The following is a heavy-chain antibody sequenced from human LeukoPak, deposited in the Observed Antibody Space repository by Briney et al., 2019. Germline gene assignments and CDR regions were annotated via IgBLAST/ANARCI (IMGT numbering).Heavy chain of an antibody. D-gene: IGHD6-19*01. V-gene: IGHV4-34*01. CDR1: GGSFSGYY. CDR3: ARGSTIAVAGIDY. J-gene: IGHJ4*02. Sequence: SETLSLTCAVYGGSFSGYYWSWIRQPPGKGLEWIGEINHSGSTNYNPSLKSRVTISVDTSKSQFSLKLSSVTAADTAVYYCARGSTIAVAGIDYWGQGTLVTVSS. CDR2: INHSGST.